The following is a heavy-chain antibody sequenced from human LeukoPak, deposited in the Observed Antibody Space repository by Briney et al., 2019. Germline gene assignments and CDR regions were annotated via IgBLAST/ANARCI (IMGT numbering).Heavy chain of an antibody. V-gene: IGHV5-51*01. CDR2: IYPGDSDT. CDR3: AIARYCSGGSCYGDPTYFDY. J-gene: IGHJ4*02. D-gene: IGHD2-15*01. CDR1: GYSFTSYW. Sequence: GEFLKISCKGSGYSFTSYWIGWVRQMPGKGLEWMGIIYPGDSDTRYSPSFQGQVTISADKSISTTYLQWSSLKASDTAMYYCAIARYCSGGSCYGDPTYFDYWGQGTLVTVSS.